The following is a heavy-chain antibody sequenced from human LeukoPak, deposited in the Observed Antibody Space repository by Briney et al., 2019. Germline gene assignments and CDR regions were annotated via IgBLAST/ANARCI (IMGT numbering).Heavy chain of an antibody. D-gene: IGHD4-11*01. Sequence: GASVKVSCKASGYTFTGYSIHWLRQAPGQGLEWMGRINPNSGVTKYAQKFQGRVTMTRDTSTTTAYLELTSLRSGDTAVYYCARDSQYQLPPYNWFDPWGQGTLVTVSS. V-gene: IGHV1-2*02. CDR2: INPNSGVT. J-gene: IGHJ5*02. CDR1: GYTFTGYS. CDR3: ARDSQYQLPPYNWFDP.